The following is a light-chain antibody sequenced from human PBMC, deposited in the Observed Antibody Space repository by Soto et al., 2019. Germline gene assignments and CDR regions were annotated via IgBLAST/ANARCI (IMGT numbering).Light chain of an antibody. V-gene: IGKV1-9*01. J-gene: IGKJ5*01. CDR2: AAS. CDR1: QGISSY. CDR3: QQFNSYPIT. Sequence: DIQLTQSPSFLSASVGYRFTITCRASQGISSYLAWYQQKPGKAPKLLIYAASTLQSGVPSRFSGSGSGTEFTLTISSLQPEDFATYYCQQFNSYPITFGQGTRLEIK.